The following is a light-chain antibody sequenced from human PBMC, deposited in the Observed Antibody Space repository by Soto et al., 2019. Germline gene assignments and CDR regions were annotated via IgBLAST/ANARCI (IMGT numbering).Light chain of an antibody. CDR1: SGHSSYA. Sequence: QLVLTQSPSASASLGASVKLTCTLSSGHSSYAIAWHQQQPEKGPRYLMKLNSDGSHSKGDGIPDRFSGSSSGAERYLTISSLQSEDEADYYCQTWGTGPSVVFGGGTQLTVL. CDR2: LNSDGSH. J-gene: IGLJ2*01. CDR3: QTWGTGPSVV. V-gene: IGLV4-69*01.